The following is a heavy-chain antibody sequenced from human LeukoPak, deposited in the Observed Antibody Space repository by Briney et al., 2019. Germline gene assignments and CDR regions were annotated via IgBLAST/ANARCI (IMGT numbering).Heavy chain of an antibody. D-gene: IGHD1-26*01. CDR1: GFTFSTYS. CDR3: ASRRGSNRPFDY. Sequence: GGSLRLSCAASGFTFSTYSGNWIRQAPGKGLEWVSSISDDSNYIFYADSVKVRFTISRDNAKNSLYLQRNSLTAEDSAVYYCASRRGSNRPFDYWGQGTLVTVSS. J-gene: IGHJ4*02. CDR2: ISDDSNYI. V-gene: IGHV3-21*01.